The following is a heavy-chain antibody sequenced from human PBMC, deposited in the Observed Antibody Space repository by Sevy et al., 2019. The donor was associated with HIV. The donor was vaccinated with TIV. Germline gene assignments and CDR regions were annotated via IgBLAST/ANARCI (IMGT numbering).Heavy chain of an antibody. V-gene: IGHV3-30*18. CDR2: ISYDGNNK. D-gene: IGHD6-13*01. CDR1: GFTFSSYA. CDR3: AKAILYSSSWYYFDY. J-gene: IGHJ4*02. Sequence: GGSLRLSCAASGFTFSSYAIHWVRQTPGKGLEWVAVISYDGNNKYYADSVKGRFTVSRDNSKNTLYAQMNSLRAEDTAVYYCAKAILYSSSWYYFDYWGQGTLVTVSS.